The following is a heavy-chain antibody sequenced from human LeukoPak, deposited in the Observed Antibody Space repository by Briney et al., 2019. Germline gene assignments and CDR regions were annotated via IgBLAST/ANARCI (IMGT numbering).Heavy chain of an antibody. Sequence: SETLSLTCAVYGGSFSGYYWSWIRQPPGKGLEWIGEINHSGSTNYSPSLKSRVTISVDTSKNQFSLKLSSVTAADTAVYYCARGRYYGSGSYYTNYWGQGTLVTVSS. CDR2: INHSGST. CDR3: ARGRYYGSGSYYTNY. CDR1: GGSFSGYY. J-gene: IGHJ4*02. V-gene: IGHV4-34*01. D-gene: IGHD3-10*01.